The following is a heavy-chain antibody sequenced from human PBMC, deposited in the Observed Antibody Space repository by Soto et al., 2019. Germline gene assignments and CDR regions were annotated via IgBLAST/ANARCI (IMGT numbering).Heavy chain of an antibody. CDR2: IYPGDSDT. V-gene: IGHV5-51*01. CDR3: AASISSYSMDV. CDR1: GYTFTNYW. J-gene: IGHJ6*02. Sequence: GESLKISCKGSGYTFTNYWIGWVRQMPGKGLEWMGIIYPGDSDTKYNPSFQGQVTISADKSITTTYLQWSSLKASDTAIYYCAASISSYSMDVRGQGPTVTVSS.